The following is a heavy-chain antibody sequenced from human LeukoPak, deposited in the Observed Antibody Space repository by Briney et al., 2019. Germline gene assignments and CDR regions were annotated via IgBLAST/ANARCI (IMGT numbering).Heavy chain of an antibody. D-gene: IGHD6-13*01. V-gene: IGHV5-51*01. CDR2: IYPGDSDT. J-gene: IGHJ6*03. Sequence: GEPLKISCKGSGYSSTSYWIGWVRQMPGKGLEWMGIIYPGDSDTRYSPSFQGQVTISADKSISTAYLQWSSLKASDTAMYYCARHLAAAGTNYYYYMDVWGKGTTVTVSS. CDR3: ARHLAAAGTNYYYYMDV. CDR1: GYSSTSYW.